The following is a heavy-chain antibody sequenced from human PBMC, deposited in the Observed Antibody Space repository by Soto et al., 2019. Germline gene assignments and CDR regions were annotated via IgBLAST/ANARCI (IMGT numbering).Heavy chain of an antibody. V-gene: IGHV3-7*01. D-gene: IGHD6-6*01. CDR2: IKHDVGET. Sequence: GASPKIFWGSSGFLSMSYWTSSVRLAPGKGLEWVAKIKHDVGETSYVDTVKGRFTISRDNAKNSLYLQMKSLRAEDTAVFYCASAIVLPYQFDSWDQGNLVTLS. CDR1: GFLSMSYW. J-gene: IGHJ4*02. CDR3: ASAIVLPYQFDS.